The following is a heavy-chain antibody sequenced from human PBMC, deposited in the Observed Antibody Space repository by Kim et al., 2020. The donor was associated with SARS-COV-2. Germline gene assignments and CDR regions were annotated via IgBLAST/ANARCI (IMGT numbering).Heavy chain of an antibody. Sequence: LKSRVTISVDTSKNQFSLKLSSVTAADTAVYYCARQAGDDYGLLYYFDYWGQGTLVTVSS. CDR3: ARQAGDDYGLLYYFDY. V-gene: IGHV4-39*01. D-gene: IGHD4-17*01. J-gene: IGHJ4*02.